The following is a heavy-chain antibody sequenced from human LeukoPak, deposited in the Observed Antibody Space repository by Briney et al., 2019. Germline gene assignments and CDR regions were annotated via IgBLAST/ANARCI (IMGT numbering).Heavy chain of an antibody. CDR3: ATGQGHGMDV. CDR1: GFTFSSYW. V-gene: IGHV3-74*01. Sequence: HPGGSLRLSGAASGFTFSSYWMHWVRQAPGTGLVWVSRINSDGSSTSYADSVKGRFTISRDNAKNTLYLQMNSLRAEDTAVYYCATGQGHGMDVWGQGTTVTVSS. D-gene: IGHD1-14*01. CDR2: INSDGSST. J-gene: IGHJ6*02.